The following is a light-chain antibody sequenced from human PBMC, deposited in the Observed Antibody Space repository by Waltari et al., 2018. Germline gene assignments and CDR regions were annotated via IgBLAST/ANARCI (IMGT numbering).Light chain of an antibody. CDR3: CSYAGRSTVI. J-gene: IGLJ2*01. CDR1: SSDVGNYNL. V-gene: IGLV2-23*02. Sequence: QSALTQPASVSGSPGQSITISCTGTSSDVGNYNLVSWYQQHPGKAPKPMVFEVSKQPSGVSNRFSGSKSGNTASLTISGLQAEDEAHYYCCSYAGRSTVILGGGTKLTVL. CDR2: EVS.